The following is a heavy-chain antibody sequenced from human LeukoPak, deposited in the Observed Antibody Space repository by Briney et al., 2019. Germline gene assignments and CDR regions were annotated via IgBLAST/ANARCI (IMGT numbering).Heavy chain of an antibody. CDR1: GFTFSSYA. J-gene: IGHJ4*02. CDR3: ATLVSPSPKYYYGSGLPDY. V-gene: IGHV3-23*01. Sequence: PGGSLRLSCAASGFTFSSYAMSWVRQAPGKGLEWVSAISGSDGSTYYADSVKGRFTISRDNSKNTLYLQMNSPRAEDTAVYYCATLVSPSPKYYYGSGLPDYWGQGTQVTVSS. CDR2: ISGSDGST. D-gene: IGHD3-10*01.